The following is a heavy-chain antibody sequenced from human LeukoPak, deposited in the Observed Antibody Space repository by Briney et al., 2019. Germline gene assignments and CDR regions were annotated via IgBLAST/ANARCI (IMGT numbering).Heavy chain of an antibody. CDR2: INAGNGNT. J-gene: IGHJ4*02. CDR1: GYTFTSYA. CDR3: ARDLTSGWYFFDY. D-gene: IGHD6-19*01. Sequence: ASVKVSCKASGYTFTSYAMHWVRQAPGQRLEWMGWINAGNGNTKYSQKFRGRVTITRDTSASTAYMELSSLRSEDTAVYYCARDLTSGWYFFDYWGQGTLVTVSS. V-gene: IGHV1-3*01.